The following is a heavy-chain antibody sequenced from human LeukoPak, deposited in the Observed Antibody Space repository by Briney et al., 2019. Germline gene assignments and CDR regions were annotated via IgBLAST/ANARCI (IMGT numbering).Heavy chain of an antibody. D-gene: IGHD3-16*01. V-gene: IGHV4-4*07. CDR3: AREELSLGFDY. CDR2: IYTSGSA. J-gene: IGHJ4*02. CDR1: GGSISSYY. Sequence: SETLSLTCTVSGGSISSYYWSWIRQPAGKGLEWIGRIYTSGSANYNPSLKSRVTMSVDASKNQFSLKLSSVTAADTAVYYCAREELSLGFDYWGQGTLVTVSS.